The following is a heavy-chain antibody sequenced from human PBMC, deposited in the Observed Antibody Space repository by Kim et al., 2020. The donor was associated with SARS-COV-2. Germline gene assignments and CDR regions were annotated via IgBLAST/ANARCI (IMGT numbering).Heavy chain of an antibody. Sequence: GGSLRLSCAASGFIFSSSLMHWVRQAPGKGLEWVAVISYDGSNQFYADSVKGRFSISRDNSNNTVFLQMNSLRPEDTAVYYCARDPNIVGDYYFDHWGQG. V-gene: IGHV3-30*04. J-gene: IGHJ4*02. CDR1: GFIFSSSL. CDR2: ISYDGSNQ. CDR3: ARDPNIVGDYYFDH. D-gene: IGHD4-17*01.